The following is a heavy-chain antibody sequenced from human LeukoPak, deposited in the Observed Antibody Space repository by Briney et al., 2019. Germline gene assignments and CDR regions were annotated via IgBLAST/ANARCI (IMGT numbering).Heavy chain of an antibody. CDR2: IIPIFGTA. J-gene: IGHJ4*02. D-gene: IGHD3-10*01. CDR1: GGTFSSYA. Sequence: ASVKVSCKASGGTFSSYAISWVRQAPGQGLEWMGGIIPIFGTANYAQKFQGRVTITADESTSTAYMELSSLRSEDTAVYYCARGPPPGWFGEFEGDWGQGTLVTVSS. CDR3: ARGPPPGWFGEFEGD. V-gene: IGHV1-69*13.